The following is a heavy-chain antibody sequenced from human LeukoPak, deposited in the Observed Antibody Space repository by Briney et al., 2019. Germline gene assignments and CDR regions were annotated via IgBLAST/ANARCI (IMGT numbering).Heavy chain of an antibody. CDR2: IKQDGSEK. V-gene: IGHV3-7*01. J-gene: IGHJ4*02. Sequence: GGSLRLSCAASGFTFSIYWMTWVRQAPGKGLEWLANIKQDGSEKNYVDSVKGRFTISRDNAKNSLYLHMDSLRAEDTAVYYCARDAGNSGYDLLDYWGQGALVTVS. CDR3: ARDAGNSGYDLLDY. CDR1: GFTFSIYW. D-gene: IGHD5-12*01.